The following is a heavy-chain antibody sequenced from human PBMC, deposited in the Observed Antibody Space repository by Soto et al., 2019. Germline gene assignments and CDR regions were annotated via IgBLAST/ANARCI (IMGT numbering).Heavy chain of an antibody. CDR3: ARAGDDYGDYAQRHYYGMDV. V-gene: IGHV3-33*01. CDR2: IWYDGYNK. D-gene: IGHD4-17*01. J-gene: IGHJ6*01. Sequence: QVQLVESGGGVVQPGTSLRLSCAASGFPFSNYGMHWVRQAPGKGLEWVAVIWYDGYNKDYADSVKGRFTISRDNSENTLYLQMNSLRVEDKGVYYCARAGDDYGDYAQRHYYGMDVWGQGTTVIVS. CDR1: GFPFSNYG.